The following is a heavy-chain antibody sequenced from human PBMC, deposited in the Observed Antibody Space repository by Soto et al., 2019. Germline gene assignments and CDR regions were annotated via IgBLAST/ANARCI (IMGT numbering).Heavy chain of an antibody. J-gene: IGHJ4*02. Sequence: LSLTCTVSGGSINTYYWSWIRQPPGKGLEWIGYVDYSGNSDSNPSLKSRVTMSVDTSKSQFSLKLSSVTAADTAVYYCAGYDSSGYYLDYWGQGTLVTVSS. D-gene: IGHD3-22*01. CDR2: VDYSGNS. CDR3: AGYDSSGYYLDY. V-gene: IGHV4-59*12. CDR1: GGSINTYY.